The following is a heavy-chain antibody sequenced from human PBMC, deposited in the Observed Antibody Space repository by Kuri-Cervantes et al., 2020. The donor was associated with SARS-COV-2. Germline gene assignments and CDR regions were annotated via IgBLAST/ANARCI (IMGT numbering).Heavy chain of an antibody. V-gene: IGHV1-18*01. CDR2: ISGYNGNT. J-gene: IGHJ4*02. CDR1: GGTSSSYA. D-gene: IGHD3-16*02. CDR3: ARDHRMITFGGVIDHFDY. Sequence: ASVKVSCKASGGTSSSYAISWVRQAPGQGLEWMGWISGYNGNTNYAQKLQGRVTMTTDTSTSTADMELRSLRSDDTAVYYCARDHRMITFGGVIDHFDYWGQGTLVTVSS.